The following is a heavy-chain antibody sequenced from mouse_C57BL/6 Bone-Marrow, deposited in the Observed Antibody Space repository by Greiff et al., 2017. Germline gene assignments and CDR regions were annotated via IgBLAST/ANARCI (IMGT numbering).Heavy chain of an antibody. CDR3: ATKSYYYAMDY. CDR1: GYTFTSYW. Sequence: QVQLQQPGAELVKPGASVKLSCKASGYTFTSYWMHWVKQRPGQGLEWIGMIHPNSGSTNYNEKFKSKATLTVDKSSSTAYMQLSSLTSEDSAVYYCATKSYYYAMDYWGQGTSVTFSS. J-gene: IGHJ4*01. CDR2: IHPNSGST. V-gene: IGHV1-64*01.